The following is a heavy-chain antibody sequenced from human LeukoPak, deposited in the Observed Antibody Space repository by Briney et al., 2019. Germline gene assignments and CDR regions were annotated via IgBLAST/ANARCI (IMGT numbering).Heavy chain of an antibody. Sequence: ASVKVSCKASGYTFTGYYMHWVRQAPGQGLEWMGWINPNSGGTNYAQKFQGRVTMTRDTSISTAYMELSRLRSDDTAVYYCATGYTSSIVGATFGYWGQGTLVTVSS. CDR2: INPNSGGT. D-gene: IGHD1-26*01. CDR1: GYTFTGYY. J-gene: IGHJ4*02. V-gene: IGHV1-2*02. CDR3: ATGYTSSIVGATFGY.